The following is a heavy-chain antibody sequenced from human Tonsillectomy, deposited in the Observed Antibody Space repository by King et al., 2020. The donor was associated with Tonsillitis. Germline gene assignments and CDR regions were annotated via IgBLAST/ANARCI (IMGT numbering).Heavy chain of an antibody. D-gene: IGHD2-2*01. CDR1: GFTFNNNA. V-gene: IGHV3-23*04. CDR3: AKDLAEYGDY. Sequence: VQLVESGGGLVQPGGSLRLSCAASGFTFNNNAMSWVRQAPGKGLEWVSAIRGSGGRIYYEDYVKGRFTISRDNSKNTLYLQMNSLRAEDTAVYYCAKDLAEYGDYWGQGTLVTVSS. J-gene: IGHJ4*02. CDR2: IRGSGGRI.